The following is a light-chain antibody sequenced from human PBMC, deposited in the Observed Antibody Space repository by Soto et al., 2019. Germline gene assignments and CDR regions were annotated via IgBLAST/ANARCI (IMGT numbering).Light chain of an antibody. CDR2: GAS. V-gene: IGKV3-15*01. Sequence: EIVMTQSPATLSVSPGERATLSCRASQSVSSNLAWYQQKPGQAPRLLIYGASTRATGIPARFSGIGCGTEFTLTISSLQSEDFAVYYCQQYNNWPPWTFGQGTKVDIK. CDR3: QQYNNWPPWT. J-gene: IGKJ1*01. CDR1: QSVSSN.